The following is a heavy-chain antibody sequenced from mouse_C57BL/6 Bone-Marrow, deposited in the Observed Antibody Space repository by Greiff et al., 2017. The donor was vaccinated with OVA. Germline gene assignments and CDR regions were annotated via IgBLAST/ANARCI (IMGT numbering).Heavy chain of an antibody. D-gene: IGHD2-3*01. CDR3: ARHEDGYYASYFDY. CDR1: GYAFSSSW. Sequence: VQLQQSGPELVKPGASVKISCKASGYAFSSSWMHWVKQRPGQGLEWIGRIYPGDGGTNYNGKFKGKATLTADKSSSTAYMQLSSLTSEDSAVYDCARHEDGYYASYFDYWGQGTTLTVSS. V-gene: IGHV1-82*01. J-gene: IGHJ2*01. CDR2: IYPGDGGT.